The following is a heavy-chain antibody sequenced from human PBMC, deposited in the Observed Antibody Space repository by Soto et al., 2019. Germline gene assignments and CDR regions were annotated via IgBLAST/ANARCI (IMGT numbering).Heavy chain of an antibody. V-gene: IGHV4-4*07. CDR3: ARDSVGISSPGVY. CDR1: GGSINGYY. Sequence: QVQLQESGPGLVKPSETLSLTCTVSGGSINGYYWTWIRQPAGKGLEWIGRIYTSGTTSYNPSLKSRVTMSLDTSKNQFSLRLTSVTAADTAVYYCARDSVGISSPGVYWGRGTLVTVS. J-gene: IGHJ4*02. CDR2: IYTSGTT. D-gene: IGHD1-26*01.